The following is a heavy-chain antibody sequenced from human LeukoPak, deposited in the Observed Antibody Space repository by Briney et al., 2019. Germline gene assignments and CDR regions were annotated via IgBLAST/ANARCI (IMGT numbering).Heavy chain of an antibody. CDR1: GFTFSNNA. Sequence: GGSLRLSCAASGFTFSNNAMSWVRQALGKGLEWVSGISGSGSNTYYANSVKGRFTISRDSSKNTLYLQMNSLRAEDTAVYYCARDRPYRPYCSSTSCYTTWGQGTLVTVSS. CDR3: ARDRPYRPYCSSTSCYTT. D-gene: IGHD2-2*02. CDR2: ISGSGSNT. J-gene: IGHJ5*02. V-gene: IGHV3-23*01.